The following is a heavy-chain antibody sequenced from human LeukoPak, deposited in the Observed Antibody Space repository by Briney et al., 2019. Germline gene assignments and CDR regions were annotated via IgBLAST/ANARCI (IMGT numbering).Heavy chain of an antibody. CDR1: GFTFSSYA. V-gene: IGHV3-23*01. Sequence: PGGSLRLSCAASGFTFSSYAMSWVRQAPGKGLEWVSAISGSGGSTYYADSVKGRFTISRDNSKNTLYLQMNSLRAEDTAVYYCAKDGGRATVKLWDYWGQGTLVTVSS. D-gene: IGHD4-17*01. CDR2: ISGSGGST. J-gene: IGHJ4*02. CDR3: AKDGGRATVKLWDY.